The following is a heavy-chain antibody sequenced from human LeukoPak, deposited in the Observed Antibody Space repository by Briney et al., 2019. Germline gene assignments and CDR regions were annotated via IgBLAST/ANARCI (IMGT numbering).Heavy chain of an antibody. J-gene: IGHJ5*02. CDR1: EFXFSNYA. CDR2: ISNHGSHE. V-gene: IGHV3-30-3*01. Sequence: PGGSLRLSCAASEFXFSNYAMNWVRQAPDKGLEWVAVISNHGSHEQYADSVRGRFTISRDNSENALYLQMNSLRPEDTAMYYCARDWDAWGQGTLVTVS. CDR3: ARDWDA.